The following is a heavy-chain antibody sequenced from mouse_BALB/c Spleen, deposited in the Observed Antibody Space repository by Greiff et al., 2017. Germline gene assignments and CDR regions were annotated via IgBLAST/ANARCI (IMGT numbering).Heavy chain of an antibody. CDR3: ARGRAYYDYAYAMDY. CDR2: IYPGDGDT. V-gene: IGHV1-82*01. CDR1: GYAFSSSW. D-gene: IGHD2-4*01. J-gene: IGHJ4*01. Sequence: QVQLQQSGPELVKPGASVKISCKASGYAFSSSWMNWVKQRPGQGLEWIGRIYPGDGDTNYNGKFKGKATLTADKSSSTAYMQLSSLTSVDSAVYFCARGRAYYDYAYAMDYWGQGTSVTVSS.